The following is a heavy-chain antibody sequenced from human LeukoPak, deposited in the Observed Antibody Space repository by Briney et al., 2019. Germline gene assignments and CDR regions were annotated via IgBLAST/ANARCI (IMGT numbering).Heavy chain of an antibody. V-gene: IGHV3-13*01. CDR3: ARDVSPILILGVPLDY. CDR2: IGTAGDT. Sequence: PGGSLRLSCAASGFTFSSYDMHWVRQATGKGLEWVSTIGTAGDTYYPGSVKARFTISRENAKNSLYLQMNSLRAGDTAVYYCARDVSPILILGVPLDYWGQGTLVTVSS. J-gene: IGHJ4*02. D-gene: IGHD3-3*02. CDR1: GFTFSSYD.